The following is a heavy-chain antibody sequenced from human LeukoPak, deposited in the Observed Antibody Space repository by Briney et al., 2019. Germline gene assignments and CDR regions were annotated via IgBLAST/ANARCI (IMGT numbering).Heavy chain of an antibody. CDR2: INTGNGNT. J-gene: IGHJ4*02. CDR1: GYIFTTYA. V-gene: IGHV1-3*04. Sequence: ASVKVSCKASGYIFTTYAMHWVRQAPGQRLEWMGWINTGNGNTKYSQKFQGRVTFTRDTSASTAYIELTRLRSEDTAVYYCASVDYGDYWGQGTLVTVSS. CDR3: ASVDYGDY.